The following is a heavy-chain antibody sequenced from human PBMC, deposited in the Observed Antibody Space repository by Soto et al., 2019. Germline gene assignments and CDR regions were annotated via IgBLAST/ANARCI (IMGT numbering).Heavy chain of an antibody. CDR1: GGTFSIYT. D-gene: IGHD3-22*01. V-gene: IGHV1-69*02. J-gene: IGHJ4*02. CDR3: AGRYDSSDY. Sequence: QVQLVQSGAEVKKPGSSVKVSCKASGGTFSIYTISWVRQAPGQGLEWMGRIIPILGLANYAQKFQGRVTXXADNSTSKAYLELSSMRSRDTAVNYCAGRYDSSDYWVQGTLVTVSS. CDR2: IIPILGLA.